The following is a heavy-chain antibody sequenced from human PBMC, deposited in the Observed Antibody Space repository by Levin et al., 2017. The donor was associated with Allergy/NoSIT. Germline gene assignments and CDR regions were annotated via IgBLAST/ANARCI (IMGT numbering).Heavy chain of an antibody. CDR2: INHSGST. CDR1: GGSFSGYY. Sequence: SETLSLTCAVYGGSFSGYYWSWIRQPPGKGLEWIGEINHSGSTNYNPSLKSRVTISVDTSKNQFSLKLSSVTAADTAVYYCARTLKEGRYYGSGGRTYYYYMDVWGKGTTVTVSS. J-gene: IGHJ6*03. V-gene: IGHV4-34*01. CDR3: ARTLKEGRYYGSGGRTYYYYMDV. D-gene: IGHD3-10*01.